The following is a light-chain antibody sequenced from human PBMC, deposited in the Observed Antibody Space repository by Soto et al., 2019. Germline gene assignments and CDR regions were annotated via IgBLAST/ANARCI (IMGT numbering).Light chain of an antibody. CDR1: QSISNW. V-gene: IGKV1-5*03. J-gene: IGKJ1*01. CDR2: KAS. CDR3: QQYNSYPWS. Sequence: DFQMTQSPSTLSASVGDRVTITCRASQSISNWLAWYQQKLGKAPKLLIYKASSLESGVPSRFSGSGSGTEFTLTISSLQPDDFATYYCQQYNSYPWSFGQGTKVEIK.